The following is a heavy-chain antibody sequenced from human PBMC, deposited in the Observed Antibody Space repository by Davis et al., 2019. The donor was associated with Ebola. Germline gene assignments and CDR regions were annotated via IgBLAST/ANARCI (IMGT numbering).Heavy chain of an antibody. J-gene: IGHJ4*02. D-gene: IGHD3-16*01. CDR3: ARSYPGGGLDY. CDR1: GGSISSGGYY. CDR2: IYYSGST. V-gene: IGHV4-31*03. Sequence: SETLSLTCTVSGGSISSGGYYWSWIRRHPGKGLEWIGYIYYSGSTYYNPSLKSRVTISVDTSKNQFSLKLSSVTAADTAVYYCARSYPGGGLDYWGQGTLVTVSS.